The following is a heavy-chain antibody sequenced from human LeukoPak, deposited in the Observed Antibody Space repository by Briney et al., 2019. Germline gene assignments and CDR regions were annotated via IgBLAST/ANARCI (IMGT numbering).Heavy chain of an antibody. CDR1: GFTFRDSA. J-gene: IGHJ4*02. Sequence: GGSLRLTCAASGFTFRDSAMSWVRQAPGKGLEWVSYISSSTNRIYYADSVKGRFTISRDSARRSLFLQMNSLRDEDTAVYYCARDIHWAFDYWGQGTLVTVSS. D-gene: IGHD7-27*01. V-gene: IGHV3-48*02. CDR3: ARDIHWAFDY. CDR2: ISSSTNRI.